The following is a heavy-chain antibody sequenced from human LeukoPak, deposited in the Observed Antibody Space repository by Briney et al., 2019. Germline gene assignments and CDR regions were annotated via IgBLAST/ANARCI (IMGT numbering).Heavy chain of an antibody. V-gene: IGHV3-30*02. J-gene: IGHJ4*02. Sequence: GGSLRLSCAASGFTFSSYGMHWVRQAPGKGLEWVAFIRYDGSNKYYADSVKGRFTISRDNSKNTLYLQMNSLRAEDTAVYYCAKTFPDSSGYSFVTLGCWGQGTLVTVSS. CDR2: IRYDGSNK. D-gene: IGHD3-22*01. CDR1: GFTFSSYG. CDR3: AKTFPDSSGYSFVTLGC.